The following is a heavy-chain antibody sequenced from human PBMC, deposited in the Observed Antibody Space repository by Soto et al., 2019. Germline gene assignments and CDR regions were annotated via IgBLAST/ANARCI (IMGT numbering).Heavy chain of an antibody. J-gene: IGHJ4*02. Sequence: SETLSLTCTVSGGSISSYYWSWIRQPPGKGLEWIGYIYYSGSTNYNPSLKSRVTISVDTSENQFSLKLSSVTAADTAVYYCARGGGGYDSSGYYPVDYWGQGTLVTVSS. D-gene: IGHD3-22*01. CDR2: IYYSGST. CDR1: GGSISSYY. V-gene: IGHV4-59*01. CDR3: ARGGGGYDSSGYYPVDY.